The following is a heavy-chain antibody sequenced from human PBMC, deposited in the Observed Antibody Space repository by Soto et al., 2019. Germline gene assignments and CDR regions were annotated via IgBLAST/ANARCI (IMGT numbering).Heavy chain of an antibody. Sequence: GASVKVSCKASGGTFSSYTISWVRQAPGQGLEWMGRIIPILGIANYAQKFQGRVTITADKSTSTAYMELSSLRSEDTAVYYCVLGSRVVVVVAATDGAFDIWGQGTMVTVSS. CDR3: VLGSRVVVVVAATDGAFDI. CDR2: IIPILGIA. CDR1: GGTFSSYT. V-gene: IGHV1-69*02. J-gene: IGHJ3*02. D-gene: IGHD2-15*01.